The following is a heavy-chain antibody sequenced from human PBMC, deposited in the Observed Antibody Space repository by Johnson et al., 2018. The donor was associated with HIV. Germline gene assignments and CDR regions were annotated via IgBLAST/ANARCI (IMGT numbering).Heavy chain of an antibody. D-gene: IGHD5-24*01. CDR3: ARFGRGGSHAFNF. CDR2: ISYDGSNN. Sequence: QVLLVESGGGLVQPGESLRLSCAASGSTSNNYDMHSVRRATGKGLEWVAAISYDGSNNYYADSVKGRCTISRDNSKNTLYLQMNSLRAEDTALYYCARFGRGGSHAFNFRGQGTVVTVSS. CDR1: GSTSNNYD. J-gene: IGHJ3*01. V-gene: IGHV3-30-3*01.